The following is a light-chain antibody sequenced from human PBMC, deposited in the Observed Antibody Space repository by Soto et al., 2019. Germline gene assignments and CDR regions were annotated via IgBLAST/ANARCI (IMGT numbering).Light chain of an antibody. CDR2: DAS. Sequence: DIQMTQSPSTLSASVGDGVTITCRASQTIFRWLAWYQQRPGKAPNLLISDASDLQSGVPSRFSGSGSGAEFTLTIGRLQPDDFATYYCQQYNSYPWTFGQGTKV. J-gene: IGKJ1*01. CDR1: QTIFRW. V-gene: IGKV1-5*01. CDR3: QQYNSYPWT.